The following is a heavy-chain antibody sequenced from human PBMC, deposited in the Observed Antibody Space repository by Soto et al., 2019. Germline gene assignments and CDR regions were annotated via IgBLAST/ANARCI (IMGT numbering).Heavy chain of an antibody. CDR1: GFTFSNYA. J-gene: IGHJ5*02. CDR2: ISGSGAGT. V-gene: IGHV3-23*01. CDR3: ARDCGPWRGHHYDGSNWFDP. Sequence: EVQLLESGGGLVQPGGSLRLSCAASGFTFSNYAMSWVRQAPGKGLEWVSAISGSGAGTYYADSVKGRFTISRDNSKNTVYLQMNSLRAEDTAVYYCARDCGPWRGHHYDGSNWFDPWGQGTQVTVSS. D-gene: IGHD3-10*01.